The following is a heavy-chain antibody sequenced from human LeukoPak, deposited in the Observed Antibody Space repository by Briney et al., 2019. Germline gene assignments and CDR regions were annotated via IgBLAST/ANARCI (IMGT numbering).Heavy chain of an antibody. J-gene: IGHJ4*02. CDR2: INPNSGGT. V-gene: IGHV1-2*02. CDR3: ARVHFHDSGYDSWAGY. Sequence: GASVKVSCKASGYTFTGYYMHWVRQAPGQGLEWMGWINPNSGGTNYAQKFQGRVTMTRDTSISTAYMELSRLRSDDTAVYYCARVHFHDSGYDSWAGYWGQGTLVTVSS. CDR1: GYTFTGYY. D-gene: IGHD5-12*01.